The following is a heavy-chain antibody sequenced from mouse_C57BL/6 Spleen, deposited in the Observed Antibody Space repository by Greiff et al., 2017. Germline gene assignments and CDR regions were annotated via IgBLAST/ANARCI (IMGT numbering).Heavy chain of an antibody. V-gene: IGHV1-63*01. Sequence: VKLQQSGAELVRPGTSVKMSCKASGYTFTNYWIGWAKQRPGHGLEWIGDIYPGGGYTNYNEKFKGKATLTADKSSSTAYMQFSSLTSEDSAIYYCARGGVTGTTYYFDYWGQGTTLTVSS. CDR2: IYPGGGYT. D-gene: IGHD4-1*01. J-gene: IGHJ2*01. CDR1: GYTFTNYW. CDR3: ARGGVTGTTYYFDY.